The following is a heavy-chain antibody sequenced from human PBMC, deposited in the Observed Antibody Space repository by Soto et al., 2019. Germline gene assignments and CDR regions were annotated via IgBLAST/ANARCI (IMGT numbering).Heavy chain of an antibody. Sequence: QVQLQESGPGLVKPSETLSLTCTVSGGSVSSGSYYWSWIRQPPGKGLEWIGYIYYSGSTNYNPSLKRRVTISVDTPKNQCSLQLSSVTAADTAVYYCARGIDGWYQGRYYYGMDVWGQGTTVTVSS. CDR3: ARGIDGWYQGRYYYGMDV. CDR1: GGSVSSGSYY. D-gene: IGHD6-19*01. J-gene: IGHJ6*02. CDR2: IYYSGST. V-gene: IGHV4-61*01.